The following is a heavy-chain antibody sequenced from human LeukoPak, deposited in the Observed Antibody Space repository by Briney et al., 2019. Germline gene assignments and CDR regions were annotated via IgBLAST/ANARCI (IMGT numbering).Heavy chain of an antibody. CDR2: INHSGST. CDR3: AGEYSSPYPARY. Sequence: SETLSLTCAVYGGSFSGYYWSWTRQPPGKGLEWIGEINHSGSTNYNPSLKSRVTISVDTSKNQFSLKLSSVTAADTAVYYCAGEYSSPYPARYWGQGTLVTVSS. J-gene: IGHJ4*02. CDR1: GGSFSGYY. V-gene: IGHV4-34*01. D-gene: IGHD6-6*01.